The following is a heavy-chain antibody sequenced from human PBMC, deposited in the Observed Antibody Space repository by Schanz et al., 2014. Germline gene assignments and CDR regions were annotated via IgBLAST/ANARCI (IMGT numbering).Heavy chain of an antibody. V-gene: IGHV3-23*04. J-gene: IGHJ3*02. D-gene: IGHD4-4*01. CDR3: AKDRWRATVMVDAFDI. Sequence: DVQLVESGGALVQPGGSLRLSCSASGFTFSDHWMSWVRQAPGKGLEWVSGIGGSGGSTDYADSVKGRFTISRDNSKNTVHLQMNSLRAEDTAVYFCAKDRWRATVMVDAFDIWGQGTKVTVSS. CDR1: GFTFSDHW. CDR2: IGGSGGST.